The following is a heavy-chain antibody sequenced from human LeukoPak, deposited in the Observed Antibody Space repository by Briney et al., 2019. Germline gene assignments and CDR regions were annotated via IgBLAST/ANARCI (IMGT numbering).Heavy chain of an antibody. Sequence: ASVKVSCKASGYTFTSYYMHWVRQAPGQGLEWMGIINPSGGSTSSAQKFQGRVTMTRDTSTSTVYMELSSLRSEDTAVYYCARVPPGYYFDYWGQGTLVTVSS. J-gene: IGHJ4*02. CDR3: ARVPPGYYFDY. CDR1: GYTFTSYY. CDR2: INPSGGST. V-gene: IGHV1-46*01.